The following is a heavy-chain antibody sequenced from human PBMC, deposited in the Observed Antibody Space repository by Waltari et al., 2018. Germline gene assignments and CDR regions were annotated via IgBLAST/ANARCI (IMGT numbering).Heavy chain of an antibody. CDR1: VGVMGSRDF. CDR3: ARDRGRGLYLDP. V-gene: IGHV4-4*02. CDR2: IGRSGTT. D-gene: IGHD2-15*01. J-gene: IGHJ5*02. Sequence: QLQLQQWGPGLVQPSRSLSLTCAVSVGVMGSRDFWSWVRQPPGKGLEWVGQIGRSGTTQHNPSLERRVTMSIDTSSNQFALELSSTTAADTAIYYCARDRGRGLYLDPWGQGTLVTVSP.